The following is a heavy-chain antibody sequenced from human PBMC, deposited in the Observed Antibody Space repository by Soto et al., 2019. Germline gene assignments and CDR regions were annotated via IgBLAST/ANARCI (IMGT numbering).Heavy chain of an antibody. CDR1: GFTFTNYA. J-gene: IGHJ6*02. V-gene: IGHV3-23*01. CDR2: IPGSGGHKLHP. CDR3: ARVTKSGWYMKGGYYGMDV. D-gene: IGHD6-19*01. Sequence: GGSLRLSCAASGFTFTNYAMSWVRLAPGQGLEWVSTIPGSGGHKLHPEYADSVKGRFTISRDNSKDTLYLQMDSLSAEDTAVYYCARVTKSGWYMKGGYYGMDVWGQGTTVTVSS.